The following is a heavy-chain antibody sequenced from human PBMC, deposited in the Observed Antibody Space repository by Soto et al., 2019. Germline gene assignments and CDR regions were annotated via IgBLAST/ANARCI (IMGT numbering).Heavy chain of an antibody. V-gene: IGHV4-31*03. Sequence: QVQLQESGPGLVKPSQTLSLTCTVSGGSISSGGYYWSWIRQHPGKGLEWIGYIYYSGSTYYNPSIKSRVTISVDTSKNQSALKLSSVTAANTDVYYCARTGDGGNTQIDYWGQGTLVTVSS. CDR1: GGSISSGGYY. CDR3: ARTGDGGNTQIDY. D-gene: IGHD2-15*01. CDR2: IYYSGST. J-gene: IGHJ4*02.